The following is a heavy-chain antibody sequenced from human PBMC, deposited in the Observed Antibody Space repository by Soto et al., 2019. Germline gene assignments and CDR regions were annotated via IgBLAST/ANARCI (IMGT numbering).Heavy chain of an antibody. D-gene: IGHD2-21*02. J-gene: IGHJ4*02. V-gene: IGHV4-31*01. Sequence: QVQLQESGPGLVKPSQTLSLTCTVSGGSISSGGYYWSWIRQHPGKGLEWIGYIYYSGSTYYNPSLRSPVIISGDTCKHQCSQKLSSVTAADPAAYYRARGNSDGGNSAYWGQGTLVTVSS. CDR2: IYYSGST. CDR3: ARGNSDGGNSAY. CDR1: GGSISSGGYY.